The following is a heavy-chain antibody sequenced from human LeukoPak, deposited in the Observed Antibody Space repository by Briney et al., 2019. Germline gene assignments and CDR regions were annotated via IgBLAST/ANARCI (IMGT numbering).Heavy chain of an antibody. D-gene: IGHD1-1*01. CDR1: GYSFTSYW. V-gene: IGHV5-51*01. CDR3: ARMDGRYSPYYYGMDV. J-gene: IGHJ6*04. Sequence: GESLQISCKGSGYSFTSYWIGWVRQMPGKGLKWMGIIYPGDSDTRYSPSFQGQVTISADKSISTAYLQWSSLKASDTAMYYCARMDGRYSPYYYGMDVWGKGTTVTVSS. CDR2: IYPGDSDT.